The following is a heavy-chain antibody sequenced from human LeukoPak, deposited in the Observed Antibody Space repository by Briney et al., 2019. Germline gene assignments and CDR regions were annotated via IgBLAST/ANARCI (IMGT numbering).Heavy chain of an antibody. V-gene: IGHV3-11*04. CDR2: ISSSGSTI. CDR3: ARGSLTISRRLAFFDY. J-gene: IGHJ4*02. CDR1: GFTFSDYY. Sequence: GGSLRLSCAASGFTFSDYYMSWIRQAPGKGLEWVSYISSSGSTIYYADSVEGRFTISRDNAKNSLYLQMNSLRAEDTAVYYCARGSLTISRRLAFFDYWGQGTLVTVSS. D-gene: IGHD3-3*01.